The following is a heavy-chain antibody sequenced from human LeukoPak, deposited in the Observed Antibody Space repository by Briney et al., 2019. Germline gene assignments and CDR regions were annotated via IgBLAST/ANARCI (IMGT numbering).Heavy chain of an antibody. V-gene: IGHV4-31*03. CDR1: GGSISSGGYY. CDR2: IYYSGST. J-gene: IGHJ4*02. D-gene: IGHD5-18*01. Sequence: ASQTLSLICTVSGGSISSGGYYWSWIRQHPGKGLEWIGYIYYSGSTYYNPSLKSRVTISVDTSKNQFSLKLSSVTAADTAVYYCARGSAMVPFDYWGRGTLVTVSS. CDR3: ARGSAMVPFDY.